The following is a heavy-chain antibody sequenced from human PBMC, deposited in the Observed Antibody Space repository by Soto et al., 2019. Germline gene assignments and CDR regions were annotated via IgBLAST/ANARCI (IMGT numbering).Heavy chain of an antibody. CDR3: ARDQRMTTVTRGD. CDR2: INPNSGGT. CDR1: GYTFTGYY. D-gene: IGHD4-17*01. V-gene: IGHV1-2*02. J-gene: IGHJ4*02. Sequence: GASVKVSCKASGYTFTGYYMHWVRQAPGQGLEWMGWINPNSGGTNYAQKFQGRVTMTRDTSISTAYMELSRLRSDDTAVYYCARDQRMTTVTRGDWGQGTLVTVSS.